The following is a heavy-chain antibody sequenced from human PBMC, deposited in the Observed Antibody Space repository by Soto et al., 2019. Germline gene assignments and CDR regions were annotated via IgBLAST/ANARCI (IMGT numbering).Heavy chain of an antibody. J-gene: IGHJ4*02. CDR3: AKGGGDRSGYYYYDC. V-gene: IGHV3-23*01. D-gene: IGHD3-22*01. CDR1: GFTFSSYA. CDR2: VSGSGGST. Sequence: GGSLRLSCAASGFTFSSYAMTWVRQAPGKGLEWVSGVSGSGGSTYYADSVKGRFTISRDNSKNTLYLQMNSLRAEDTAVYYCAKGGGDRSGYYYYDCWGQGTLVTVSS.